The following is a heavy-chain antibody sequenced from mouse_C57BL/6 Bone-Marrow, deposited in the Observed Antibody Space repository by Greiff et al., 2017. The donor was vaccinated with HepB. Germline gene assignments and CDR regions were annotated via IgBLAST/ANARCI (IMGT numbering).Heavy chain of an antibody. CDR2: INPSNGGT. J-gene: IGHJ4*01. Sequence: QVQLQQSGTELVKPGASVKLSCKASGYTFTSYWMHWVKQRPGQGLEWIGNINPSNGGTNYNEKFKSKATLTVDKSSSTAHMQLSSLTSEDSAVYYCARSSITTVVGYAMDYWGQGTSVTVSS. V-gene: IGHV1-53*01. D-gene: IGHD1-1*01. CDR3: ARSSITTVVGYAMDY. CDR1: GYTFTSYW.